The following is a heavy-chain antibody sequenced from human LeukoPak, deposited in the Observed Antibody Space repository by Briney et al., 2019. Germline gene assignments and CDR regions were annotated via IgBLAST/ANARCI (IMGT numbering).Heavy chain of an antibody. J-gene: IGHJ4*02. V-gene: IGHV4-30-4*01. D-gene: IGHD3-10*01. CDR2: IYYSGST. CDR3: ASTRRSSGSYSLDY. CDR1: GGSISSGDYY. Sequence: PSQTLSLTCTVSGGSISSGDYYWSWIRQPPGKGLEWIGYIYYSGSTYYNPSLKSRVTISVDTSKNQFSLKLSSVTAADTAVYYCASTRRSSGSYSLDYWGQGTLVTVSS.